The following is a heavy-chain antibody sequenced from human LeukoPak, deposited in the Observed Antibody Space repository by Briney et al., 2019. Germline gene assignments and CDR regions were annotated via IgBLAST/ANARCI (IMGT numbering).Heavy chain of an antibody. CDR3: ARAYSGSYGEYDY. CDR2: INSSSSEI. D-gene: IGHD1-26*01. Sequence: GGSLRLSCAASGFTFSSYSMNWVRQAPGKGLEWVSAINSSSSEIYYAYSVKSRFTIPRDNNKNSLYLQMNSLRAEDTAVYYCARAYSGSYGEYDYWGQGTLVTVSS. J-gene: IGHJ4*02. CDR1: GFTFSSYS. V-gene: IGHV3-21*01.